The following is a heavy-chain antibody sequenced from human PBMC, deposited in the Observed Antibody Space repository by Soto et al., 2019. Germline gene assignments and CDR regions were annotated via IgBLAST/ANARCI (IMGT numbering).Heavy chain of an antibody. CDR3: ASRSDVLGYLQEADAFDI. V-gene: IGHV1-69*02. CDR2: IIPILGIA. Sequence: QVQLVQSGAAVKKPGSSVKVSCKASGGTFSSYTISWVRQAPGQGLEWMGRIIPILGIANYAQKFPGRVTITADKSTSTAYMELSSLSSDDTAVYYCASRSDVLGYLQEADAFDIWGQGTMVTVSS. J-gene: IGHJ3*02. D-gene: IGHD3-22*01. CDR1: GGTFSSYT.